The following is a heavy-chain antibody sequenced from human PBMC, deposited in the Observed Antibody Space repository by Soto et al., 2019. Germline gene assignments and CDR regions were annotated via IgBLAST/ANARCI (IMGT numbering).Heavy chain of an antibody. CDR3: ARARFLAWLFHRPASYYMDV. CDR1: GFTFSPYT. V-gene: IGHV3-48*01. D-gene: IGHD3-3*01. CDR2: ISGTGSTI. J-gene: IGHJ6*03. Sequence: PGGSLRLSCAASGFTFSPYTMNWVRQAPGKGLEWVSYISGTGSTIYYADSVKGRFTISRDNAKNSLYLQMNSLRVEDTAVYYCARARFLAWLFHRPASYYMDVWGKGTTVTVSS.